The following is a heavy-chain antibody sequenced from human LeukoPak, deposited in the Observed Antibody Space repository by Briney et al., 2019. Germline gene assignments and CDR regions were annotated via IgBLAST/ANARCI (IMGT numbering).Heavy chain of an antibody. CDR2: IYYSGST. CDR3: ARADIVVVPAAIIWFDP. Sequence: PSETLSLTCAVYGGSFSGYYWSWIRQPPGKGLEWIGYIYYSGSTNYNPSLKSRVTISVDTSKNQFSLKLSSVTAADTAVYYCARADIVVVPAAIIWFDPWGQGTLVTVSS. CDR1: GGSFSGYY. D-gene: IGHD2-2*01. V-gene: IGHV4-59*01. J-gene: IGHJ5*02.